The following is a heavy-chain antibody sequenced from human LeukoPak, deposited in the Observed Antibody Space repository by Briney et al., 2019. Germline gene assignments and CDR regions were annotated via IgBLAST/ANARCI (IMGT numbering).Heavy chain of an antibody. D-gene: IGHD3-22*01. CDR3: ARSLSSGYATNFDY. V-gene: IGHV4-59*01. CDR1: GASISSYY. J-gene: IGHJ4*02. Sequence: AETLSLTCIVSGASISSYYWSWIRQPPGKGLEWIGYIYYSGSTNYNPSLKSRVTISGDTSKNQLSLKLSSVTAADTAVYYCARSLSSGYATNFDYWGQGTLVTVSS. CDR2: IYYSGST.